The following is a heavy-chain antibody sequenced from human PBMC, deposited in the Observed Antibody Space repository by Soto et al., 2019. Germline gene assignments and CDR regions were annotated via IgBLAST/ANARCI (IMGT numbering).Heavy chain of an antibody. CDR3: ARGVAGRSFDI. J-gene: IGHJ4*02. D-gene: IGHD6-19*01. CDR1: GDSVPINTAA. Sequence: QTRSLTCTISGDSVPINTAAWNWIRSSPSRGLEWLGRTYYRSNWRHDYAVSVKSRITVNPDRSKNHLSLPLNSVTPDDTAVYYSARGVAGRSFDIWGRGTLVTVSS. CDR2: TYYRSNWRH. V-gene: IGHV6-1*01.